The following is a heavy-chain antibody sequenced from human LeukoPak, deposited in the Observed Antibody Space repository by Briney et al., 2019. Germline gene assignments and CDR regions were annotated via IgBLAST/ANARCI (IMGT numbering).Heavy chain of an antibody. D-gene: IGHD6-19*01. CDR3: AKVNSGWYTDAFDI. CDR1: GFTFSSYA. Sequence: PGRSLRLSCAASGFTFSSYAMHWVRQAPGKGLEWVAVISYNGSNKYYADSVKGRFTISRDNAKNSLYLQMNSLRAEDTAVYYCAKVNSGWYTDAFDIWGQGTMVTVSS. V-gene: IGHV3-30-3*01. CDR2: ISYNGSNK. J-gene: IGHJ3*02.